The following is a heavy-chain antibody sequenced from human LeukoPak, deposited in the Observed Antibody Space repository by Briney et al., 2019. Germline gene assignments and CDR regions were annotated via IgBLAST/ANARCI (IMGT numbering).Heavy chain of an antibody. D-gene: IGHD6-19*01. CDR1: GFTVSSNY. V-gene: IGHV3-53*01. J-gene: IGHJ6*04. CDR2: IYSGGST. CDR3: ARVSPGYSSGWYLGAYGMDV. Sequence: GGSLRLSCAASGFTVSSNYVSWVRQAPGKGLEWVSVIYSGGSTYYADSVKGRFTISRDNSKNTLYLQMNSLRAEDTAVYYCARVSPGYSSGWYLGAYGMDVWGKGTTVTVSS.